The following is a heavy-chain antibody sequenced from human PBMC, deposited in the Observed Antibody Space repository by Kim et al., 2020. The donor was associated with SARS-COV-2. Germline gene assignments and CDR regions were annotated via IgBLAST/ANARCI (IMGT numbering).Heavy chain of an antibody. D-gene: IGHD2-15*01. V-gene: IGHV3-33*06. J-gene: IGHJ6*01. CDR2: ISYDGSNK. CDR1: GFTFSSYG. Sequence: GGSLRLSCAASGFTFSSYGMHWVRQAPGKGLEWVAVISYDGSNKYYADSVKGRFTISRDNSKNTLYLQMNSLRAEDTAVYYCAKGARYCRGGSCYPFYY. CDR3: AKGARYCRGGSCYPFYY.